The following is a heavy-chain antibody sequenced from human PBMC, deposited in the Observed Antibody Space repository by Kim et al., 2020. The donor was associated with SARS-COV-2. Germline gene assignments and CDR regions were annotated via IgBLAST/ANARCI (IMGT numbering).Heavy chain of an antibody. CDR1: GGSISSPNYY. CDR2: VYHSGNT. J-gene: IGHJ2*01. Sequence: SETLSLTCNVSGGSISSPNYYWGWIRQPPGKGLEWIGNVYHSGNTYYNPSLKSRVTISLDTSKNQFSLRLTSVTAADTAVYYCARERHYDRLRHCYFDLWGRGTLVTVSS. V-gene: IGHV4-39*07. CDR3: ARERHYDRLRHCYFDL. D-gene: IGHD3-16*01.